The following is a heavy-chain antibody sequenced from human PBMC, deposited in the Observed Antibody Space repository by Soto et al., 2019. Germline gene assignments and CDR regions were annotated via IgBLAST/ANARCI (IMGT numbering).Heavy chain of an antibody. CDR2: IIPIFGTA. J-gene: IGHJ4*02. V-gene: IGHV1-69*06. Sequence: SVKVSCKASGCTFSSYAISWVRQAPGQGLEWMGGIIPIFGTANYAQKFQGRVTITADKSTSTAYMELSSLRSEDTAVYYCARAGYSSSWYRLGGLDYWGQGTLFTVSS. CDR3: ARAGYSSSWYRLGGLDY. CDR1: GCTFSSYA. D-gene: IGHD6-13*01.